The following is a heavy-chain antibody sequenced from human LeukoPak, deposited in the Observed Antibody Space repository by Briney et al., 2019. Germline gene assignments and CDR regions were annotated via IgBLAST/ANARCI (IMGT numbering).Heavy chain of an antibody. CDR2: INNDGSST. D-gene: IGHD3-10*01. CDR3: VRDWFGEFH. Sequence: TGGSLRLSCEASGFTFSSYWMHWVRQAPGEGLVCVSRINNDGSSTNYADSVKGRFTVSGDNAKNTLYLHMNSLTTEDTAVYYCVRDWFGEFHWGQGTLVTVSS. J-gene: IGHJ4*02. CDR1: GFTFSSYW. V-gene: IGHV3-74*01.